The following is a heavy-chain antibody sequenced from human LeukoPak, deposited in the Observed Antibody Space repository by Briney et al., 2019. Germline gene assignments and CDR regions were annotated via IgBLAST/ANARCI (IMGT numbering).Heavy chain of an antibody. V-gene: IGHV1-8*01. CDR1: GGTFSSYD. Sequence: ASVKVSCKASGGTFSSYDINWVRQATGQGLEWMGWMNPNSGNTGYAQKFQGRVTITRNTSISTAYMELSSLRSEDTAVYYCARGPSDSSSWTLYYFDYWGQGTLVTVSS. J-gene: IGHJ4*02. CDR2: MNPNSGNT. CDR3: ARGPSDSSSWTLYYFDY. D-gene: IGHD6-13*01.